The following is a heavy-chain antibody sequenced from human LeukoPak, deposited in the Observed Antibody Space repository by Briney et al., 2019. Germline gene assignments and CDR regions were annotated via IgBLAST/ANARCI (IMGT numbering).Heavy chain of an antibody. D-gene: IGHD3-10*01. CDR1: GFTFSSYG. Sequence: QAGGSLRLSCAASGFTFSSYGMSWVRQAPGKGLEWVSAISGSGGSTYYADSVKGRFTISRDNSKNTLYLQMNSLRAEDTAVYYCAKGHRLMVRGPRSLFDYWGQGTLVTVSS. CDR3: AKGHRLMVRGPRSLFDY. J-gene: IGHJ4*02. V-gene: IGHV3-23*01. CDR2: ISGSGGST.